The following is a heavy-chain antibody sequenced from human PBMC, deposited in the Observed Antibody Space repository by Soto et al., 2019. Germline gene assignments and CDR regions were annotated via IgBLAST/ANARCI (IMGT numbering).Heavy chain of an antibody. CDR3: ASTFRLIAAAGADAFDI. CDR2: IIPILGIA. D-gene: IGHD6-13*01. Sequence: ASVKVSCKASGGTFSSYTISWVRQAPGQGLEWMGRIIPILGIANYAQKFQGRVTITADKSTSTAYMELSSLRSEDTAVYYCASTFRLIAAAGADAFDIWGQGTMVTVSS. J-gene: IGHJ3*02. V-gene: IGHV1-69*02. CDR1: GGTFSSYT.